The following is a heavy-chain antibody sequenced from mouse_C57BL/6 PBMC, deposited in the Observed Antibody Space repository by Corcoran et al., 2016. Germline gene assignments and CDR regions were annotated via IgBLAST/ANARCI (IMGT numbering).Heavy chain of an antibody. CDR1: GYTFTSYW. V-gene: IGHV1-64*01. D-gene: IGHD2-10*02. Sequence: QVQLQQPGAELVKPGASVKLSCKASGYTFTSYWMHWVKQRPGQGLEWIGMIHPNSGSTNYNEKFKSKATLTVDKSSSTAYMQLSSLTSEDSAVYYCARPSSYWYFDVWGTGTTVTVSS. CDR2: IHPNSGST. J-gene: IGHJ1*03. CDR3: ARPSSYWYFDV.